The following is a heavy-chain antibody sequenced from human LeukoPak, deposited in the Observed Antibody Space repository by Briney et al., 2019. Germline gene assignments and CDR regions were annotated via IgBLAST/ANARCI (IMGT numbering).Heavy chain of an antibody. J-gene: IGHJ1*01. V-gene: IGHV1-69*13. Sequence: ASVKVSCKASGGNFISHAISWVRQAPGQGLEWMGGIIPIFGTANYAQKFQGRVTITADESTSTAYMELSSLRSEDTAVYYCARNYGDSERYFQHWGQGTLVTVSS. D-gene: IGHD4-17*01. CDR3: ARNYGDSERYFQH. CDR1: GGNFISHA. CDR2: IIPIFGTA.